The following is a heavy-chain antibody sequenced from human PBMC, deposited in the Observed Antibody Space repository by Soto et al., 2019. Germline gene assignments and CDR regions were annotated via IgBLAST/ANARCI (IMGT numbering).Heavy chain of an antibody. CDR2: IWYEGSNK. CDR1: GFTFSSYG. Sequence: QVQLVESGAGVVQPGRSMRLSCAASGFTFSSYGMHWVRQAPGNGLELVAVIWYEGSNKYYADSVKGRFTISRDNSKNTLYLQMNRLRAEDTAVYYCARDGGSDYDYVWGSYRPNWFDPWGQGTLVTVSS. V-gene: IGHV3-33*01. D-gene: IGHD3-16*02. CDR3: ARDGGSDYDYVWGSYRPNWFDP. J-gene: IGHJ5*02.